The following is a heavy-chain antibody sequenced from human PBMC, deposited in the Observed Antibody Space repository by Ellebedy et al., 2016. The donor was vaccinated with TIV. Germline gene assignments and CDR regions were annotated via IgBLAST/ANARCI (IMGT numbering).Heavy chain of an antibody. CDR3: ARDLDKSSGWYGGAAY. CDR1: GLTFSSHA. V-gene: IGHV3-23*01. CDR2: IFGSGA. D-gene: IGHD6-19*01. J-gene: IGHJ4*02. Sequence: GESLKISCAASGLTFSSHAMAWVRQAPGKGLEWVSGIFGSGAQKYADSVKGRFTISRDNSMITLYLEMNSLRAEETAVYYCARDLDKSSGWYGGAAYWGQGTLVTVSS.